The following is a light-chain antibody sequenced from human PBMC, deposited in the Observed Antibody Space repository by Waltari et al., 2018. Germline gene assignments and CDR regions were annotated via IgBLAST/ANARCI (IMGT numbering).Light chain of an antibody. CDR2: GAS. J-gene: IGKJ1*01. V-gene: IGKV3-20*01. CDR3: QQYGTSPLT. CDR1: QSGRSNH. Sequence: EIVLLQFPGTLSLSPGERATLSCRASQSGRSNHFAWYQQNPGQAPRPRFYGASIRAPGVPDRFSGSGSGTDFTLTISRLEPEDFAVYYCQQYGTSPLTFGQGTKVEVK.